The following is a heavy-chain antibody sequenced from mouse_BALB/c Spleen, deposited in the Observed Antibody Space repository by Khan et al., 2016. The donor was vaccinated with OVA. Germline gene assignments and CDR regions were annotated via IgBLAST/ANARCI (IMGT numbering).Heavy chain of an antibody. Sequence: EVQLVESGGSSVKPGGSLKLSCAVSGFTFSSYVMSWVRQTPEKRLEWVASISSGGSTYYPDSVKGRFTISRDNARNLVNLQMSSLRSEDMAIYYCAREAYRYDEYYFDYWGQGTTLTVSS. D-gene: IGHD2-14*01. J-gene: IGHJ2*01. CDR1: GFTFSSYV. CDR2: ISSGGST. CDR3: AREAYRYDEYYFDY. V-gene: IGHV5-6-5*01.